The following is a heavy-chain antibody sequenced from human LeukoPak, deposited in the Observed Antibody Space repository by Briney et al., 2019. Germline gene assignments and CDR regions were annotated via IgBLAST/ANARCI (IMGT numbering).Heavy chain of an antibody. CDR1: GGSISSGPYY. J-gene: IGHJ6*03. V-gene: IGHV4-39*07. CDR3: ARAFYPGYYSYMAV. CDR2: IYYTGST. D-gene: IGHD3-3*02. Sequence: PSETLSLTCTVSGGSISSGPYYWAWIRQPPGKGLEWIGSIYYTGSTYKNPSLKSRVTISIDTSKNQFSLKLNSVTAADTAVYYCARAFYPGYYSYMAVWGKGTTVTVSS.